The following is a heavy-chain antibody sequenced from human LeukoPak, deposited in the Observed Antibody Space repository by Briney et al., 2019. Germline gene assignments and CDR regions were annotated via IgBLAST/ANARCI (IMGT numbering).Heavy chain of an antibody. Sequence: SQTLSLTCAVSGGSISSGGYSWSWIRQPPGKGLEWIGNIYHSGSTYYNPSLKSRVTISVDRSKNQFSLKLSSVTAADTAVYHCARDNWNYGSSMDVWGQGTTVTVSS. D-gene: IGHD1-7*01. CDR3: ARDNWNYGSSMDV. CDR1: GGSISSGGYS. V-gene: IGHV4-30-2*01. J-gene: IGHJ6*02. CDR2: IYHSGST.